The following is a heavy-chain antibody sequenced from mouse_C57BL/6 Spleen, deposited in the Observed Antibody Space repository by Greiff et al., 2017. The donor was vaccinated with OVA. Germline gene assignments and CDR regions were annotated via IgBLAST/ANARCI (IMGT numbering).Heavy chain of an antibody. CDR2: IDPETGGT. J-gene: IGHJ3*01. CDR3: TGCHSIYESLFAY. CDR1: GYTFTDYE. V-gene: IGHV1-15*01. Sequence: VQLQQPGAELVRPGASVTLSCKASGYTFTDYEMHWVKQTPVHGLEWIGAIDPETGGTAYNQKFKGKATLTADKSSSTAYMELRSLTSEDSAVYYCTGCHSIYESLFAYWGQGTLVTVSA. D-gene: IGHD2-5*01.